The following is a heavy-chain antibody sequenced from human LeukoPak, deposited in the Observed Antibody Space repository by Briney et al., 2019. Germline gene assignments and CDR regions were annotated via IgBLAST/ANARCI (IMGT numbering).Heavy chain of an antibody. Sequence: GGSLRLSCAASGFTFSSYAMHWVRQAPGKGLEFVSAVSTHGGTTHYANSVKGRFTISRDNSKNTLYLEMDSLRPEDMAVYYCARVRAPAFHVDALDIWGQGTTVAVSS. CDR1: GFTFSSYA. D-gene: IGHD2-2*01. V-gene: IGHV3-64*01. CDR3: ARVRAPAFHVDALDI. CDR2: VSTHGGTT. J-gene: IGHJ3*02.